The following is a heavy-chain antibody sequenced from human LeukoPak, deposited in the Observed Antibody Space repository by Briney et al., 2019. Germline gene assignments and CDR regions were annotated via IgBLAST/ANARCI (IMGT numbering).Heavy chain of an antibody. D-gene: IGHD3-10*01. CDR3: ARDPGRGNYYYYYMDV. V-gene: IGHV3-30*01. Sequence: GGSLRLSCAASGFIFSSYAIHWFRQAPGKGLEWVAVISYDGSNKYYADSVKGRFTISRDNSKNTLYLQMNSLRAEDTVVYYCARDPGRGNYYYYYMDVWGKGTTVTVSS. J-gene: IGHJ6*03. CDR2: ISYDGSNK. CDR1: GFIFSSYA.